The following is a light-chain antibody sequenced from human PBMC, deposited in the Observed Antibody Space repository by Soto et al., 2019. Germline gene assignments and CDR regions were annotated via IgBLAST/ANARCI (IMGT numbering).Light chain of an antibody. V-gene: IGLV1-51*01. CDR1: NSNIGTNH. CDR3: GTWDSSLSVGYV. J-gene: IGLJ1*01. Sequence: QSVLTQPPSVSAAPGQKVTISCSGSNSNIGTNHVSWYRQLPGTAPKLLIYDNNNRPSGIPDRFSGSRSGTSATLDITGLQTGDEAEYYCGTWDSSLSVGYVFGTGTKVTVL. CDR2: DNN.